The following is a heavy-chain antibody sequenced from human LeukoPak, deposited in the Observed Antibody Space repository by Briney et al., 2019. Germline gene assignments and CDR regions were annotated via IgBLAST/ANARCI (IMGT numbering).Heavy chain of an antibody. CDR1: GGSISSDGYY. CDR2: IYYSGST. CDR3: AREAVRGPNYFDY. V-gene: IGHV4-31*03. J-gene: IGHJ4*02. Sequence: SETLSLTCTVSGGSISSDGYYWSWIPQPPGKGLEWIGYIYYSGSTYYNPSLKSRVTISVDTSKNQFSLKLSSVTAADTAVYYCAREAVRGPNYFDYWGQGTLVTVSS. D-gene: IGHD3-16*01.